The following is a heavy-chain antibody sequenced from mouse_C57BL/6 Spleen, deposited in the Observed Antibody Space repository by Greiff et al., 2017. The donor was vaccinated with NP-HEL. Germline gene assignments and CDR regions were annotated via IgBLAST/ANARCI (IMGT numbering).Heavy chain of an antibody. Sequence: VQLQQPGAELVKPGASVKLSCKASGYTFTSYWMQWVKQRPGQGLEWIGEIDPSDSYTNYNQKFKGKATLTVDTSSSTAYMQLSSLTSEDSAVYYCARARYPLAMDYWGQGTSVTVSS. CDR1: GYTFTSYW. CDR3: ARARYPLAMDY. CDR2: IDPSDSYT. J-gene: IGHJ4*01. D-gene: IGHD1-1*01. V-gene: IGHV1-50*01.